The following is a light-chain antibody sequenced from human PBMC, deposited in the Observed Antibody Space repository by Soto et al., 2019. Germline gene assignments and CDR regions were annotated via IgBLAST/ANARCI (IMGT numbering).Light chain of an antibody. V-gene: IGKV3-11*01. CDR2: DAS. J-gene: IGKJ4*01. Sequence: EIVLTQSPATLSLSPGERATLSCRASQSISSYLAWYQHKPGQSPRLLIYDASNRATGIPARFSGSGSGKDFTLTISSLEPEDFAVYYCQQRSVWPPLSFGGGTKVDI. CDR3: QQRSVWPPLS. CDR1: QSISSY.